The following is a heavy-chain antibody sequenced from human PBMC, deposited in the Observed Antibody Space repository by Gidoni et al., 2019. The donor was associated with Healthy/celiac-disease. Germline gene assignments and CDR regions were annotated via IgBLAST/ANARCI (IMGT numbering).Heavy chain of an antibody. CDR3: ARVRAIAAVAGEFDY. D-gene: IGHD6-19*01. CDR2: IYSGGST. CDR1: GFTVSSNY. J-gene: IGHJ4*02. V-gene: IGHV3-66*01. Sequence: EVQLVESGGGLVQPGGSLRLSCAASGFTVSSNYMSWVRQAPGKGLEWVSVIYSGGSTYYADSVKGRFTISRDNSKNTLYLQMNSLRAEDTAVYYCARVRAIAAVAGEFDYWGQGTLVTVSS.